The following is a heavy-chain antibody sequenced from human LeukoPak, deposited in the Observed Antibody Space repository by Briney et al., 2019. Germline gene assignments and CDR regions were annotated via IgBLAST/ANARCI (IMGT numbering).Heavy chain of an antibody. V-gene: IGHV1-18*01. Sequence: ASVKVSCKASGYTFTSYGISWVRQAPGQGLEWMGWISAYNGNTNYAQKLQGRVTMTTDTSTSTAYMELSSLRSEDTAVYYCARGAAAAHWFDPWGQGTLVTVSS. CDR1: GYTFTSYG. J-gene: IGHJ5*02. D-gene: IGHD6-13*01. CDR3: ARGAAAAHWFDP. CDR2: ISAYNGNT.